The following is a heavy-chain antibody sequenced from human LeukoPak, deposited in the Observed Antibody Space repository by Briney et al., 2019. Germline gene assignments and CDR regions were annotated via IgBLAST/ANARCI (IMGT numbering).Heavy chain of an antibody. Sequence: ASVKVSCKASGYTFTSYDINWVRRATGQGLEWMGWMNPNSGNTGYAQKFQGRVTMTRNTSISTAYMELSSLRSEDTAVYYCARVPIAYCGGDCSNNWFDPWGQGTLVTVSS. CDR3: ARVPIAYCGGDCSNNWFDP. V-gene: IGHV1-8*01. D-gene: IGHD2-21*02. J-gene: IGHJ5*02. CDR1: GYTFTSYD. CDR2: MNPNSGNT.